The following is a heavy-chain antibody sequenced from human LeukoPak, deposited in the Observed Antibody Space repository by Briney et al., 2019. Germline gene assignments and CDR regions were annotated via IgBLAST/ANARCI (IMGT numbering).Heavy chain of an antibody. Sequence: SETLSLTCTVSGVSISSSAYYWGWVRQPPGKGLEWIGSMYYSGSTYYNPSLKSRVTISVDTSKNQFSLKLSSVTAADTAVYYCARDAGHQVSRRNYYAMDVWGQGTTVTVSS. D-gene: IGHD2-2*01. CDR3: ARDAGHQVSRRNYYAMDV. V-gene: IGHV4-39*07. CDR1: GVSISSSAYY. J-gene: IGHJ6*02. CDR2: MYYSGST.